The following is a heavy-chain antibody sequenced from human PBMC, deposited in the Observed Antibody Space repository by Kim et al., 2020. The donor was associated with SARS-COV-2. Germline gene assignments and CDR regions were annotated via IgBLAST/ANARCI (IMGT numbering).Heavy chain of an antibody. V-gene: IGHV4-4*02. CDR2: IYHSGST. Sequence: SETLSLTCAVSGGSISSSNWWSWVRQPPGKGLEWIGEIYHSGSTNYNPSLKSRVTISVDKSKNQFSLKLSSVTAADTAVYYCARRQWELERGWFDPWGQGTLVTVSS. CDR1: GGSISSSNW. J-gene: IGHJ5*02. CDR3: ARRQWELERGWFDP. D-gene: IGHD1-26*01.